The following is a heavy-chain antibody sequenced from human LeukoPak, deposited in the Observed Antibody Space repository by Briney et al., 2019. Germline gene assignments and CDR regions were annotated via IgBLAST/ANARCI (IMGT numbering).Heavy chain of an antibody. Sequence: GASVKVSCKASGGTFSSYAISWVRQAPGQGLEWMGGIIPIFGTANYAQKFQGRVTITADESTSTAYMELSSLRSEDTAVYYCVRVIGPVGELLGIYYYYGMDVWGKGTTVTVSS. J-gene: IGHJ6*04. CDR1: GGTFSSYA. V-gene: IGHV1-69*13. D-gene: IGHD3-10*01. CDR3: VRVIGPVGELLGIYYYYGMDV. CDR2: IIPIFGTA.